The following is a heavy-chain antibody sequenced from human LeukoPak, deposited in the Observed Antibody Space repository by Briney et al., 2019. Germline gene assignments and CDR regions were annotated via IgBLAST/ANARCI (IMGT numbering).Heavy chain of an antibody. CDR3: ARHRKYRGGSYPHHYYYYLDV. CDR1: GGSISSSSYY. CDR2: FSYSGSP. D-gene: IGHD1-26*01. J-gene: IGHJ6*03. V-gene: IGHV4-39*07. Sequence: SETLSLTCSVSGGSISSSSYYWGWIRQRPGKGLEWIGSFSYSGSPYYSPTLKSRVTISLDTSTNQFSLNLRSVTAADTAVYYCARHRKYRGGSYPHHYYYYLDVWGKGTTVTVSS.